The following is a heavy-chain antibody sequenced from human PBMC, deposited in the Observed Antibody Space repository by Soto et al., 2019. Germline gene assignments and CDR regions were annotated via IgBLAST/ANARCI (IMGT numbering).Heavy chain of an antibody. J-gene: IGHJ6*02. V-gene: IGHV3-30*18. CDR2: IAYDGSLK. D-gene: IGHD3-10*01. Sequence: VAVIAYDGSLKYYVDSVKGRFTISRDNSKNTLYLQINSLRAEDTAVYYCAKDLKVSGSHYGTLNYYYGMDVWGQGTTVFVSS. CDR3: AKDLKVSGSHYGTLNYYYGMDV.